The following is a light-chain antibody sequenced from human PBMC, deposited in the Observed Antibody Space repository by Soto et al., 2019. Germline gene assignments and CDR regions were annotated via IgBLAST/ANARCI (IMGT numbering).Light chain of an antibody. Sequence: QSALTQPASVSGSPGQSITISCPGTRIDVGGYNYVSWYQQHPGKAPKLMIYDVSNRPSGVSNRFSGSKSGNTASLTISGLQAEDEADYYCSSYTSSSTVFGGGTQLTVL. J-gene: IGLJ2*01. CDR2: DVS. CDR1: RIDVGGYNY. CDR3: SSYTSSSTV. V-gene: IGLV2-14*01.